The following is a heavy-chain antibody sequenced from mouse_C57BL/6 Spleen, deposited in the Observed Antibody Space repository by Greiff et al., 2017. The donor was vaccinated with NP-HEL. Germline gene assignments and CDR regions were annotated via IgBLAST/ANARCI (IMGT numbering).Heavy chain of an antibody. CDR2: IDPETGGT. V-gene: IGHV1-15*01. J-gene: IGHJ2*01. CDR1: GYTFTDYE. CDR3: TRSGLDWS. D-gene: IGHD2-2*01. Sequence: VKLQESGAELVRPGASVTLSCKASGYTFTDYEMHWVKQTPVHGLEWIGAIDPETGGTAYNQKFKGKAILTADKSSSTAYMELRSLTSEDSAVYYCTRSGLDWSWGQGTTLTVSS.